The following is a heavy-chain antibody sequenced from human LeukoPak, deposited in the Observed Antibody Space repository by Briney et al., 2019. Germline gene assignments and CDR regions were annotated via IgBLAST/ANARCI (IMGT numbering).Heavy chain of an antibody. CDR2: IYYSGST. V-gene: IGHV4-59*12. CDR1: GGSISSYY. CDR3: ARPNPGRGGFDY. Sequence: SETLSLTCTVSGGSISSYYWSWIRQPPGKGLEWIGYIYYSGSTNYNPSLKSRVTISVDKSKNQFSLKLSSVTAADTAVYYCARPNPGRGGFDYWGQGTLVTVSS. J-gene: IGHJ4*02. D-gene: IGHD3-10*01.